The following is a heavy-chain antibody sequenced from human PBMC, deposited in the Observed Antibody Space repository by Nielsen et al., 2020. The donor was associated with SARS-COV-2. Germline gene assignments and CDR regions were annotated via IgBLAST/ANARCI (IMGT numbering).Heavy chain of an antibody. D-gene: IGHD6-13*01. CDR2: IFYTGST. Sequence: SETLSLTCTVSGGSVSGYYWSWLRQPPGGGLEWIGYIFYTGSTKDNPSLKRRVTISVDTSKNQFALKLISVTAADTAVYYCARLVESTNWYAQLGMDVWGQGTTVTVSS. CDR1: GGSVSGYY. J-gene: IGHJ6*02. V-gene: IGHV4-59*02. CDR3: ARLVESTNWYAQLGMDV.